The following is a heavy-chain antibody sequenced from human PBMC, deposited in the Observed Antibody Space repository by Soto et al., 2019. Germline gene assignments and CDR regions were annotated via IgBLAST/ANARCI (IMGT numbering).Heavy chain of an antibody. CDR1: GFTVSSNY. D-gene: IGHD4-17*01. V-gene: IGHV3-66*01. CDR3: ARGFDYGDYFDY. Sequence: EVPLVESGGGLVQPGGSLRLSCAVSGFTVSSNYMSWVRQAPGKGLEWVSLIYSVGSTFYADSVKGRFTISRDNSKNTLYLQMNSLRAEDTAVYYCARGFDYGDYFDYWGQGTLVTVSS. J-gene: IGHJ4*02. CDR2: IYSVGST.